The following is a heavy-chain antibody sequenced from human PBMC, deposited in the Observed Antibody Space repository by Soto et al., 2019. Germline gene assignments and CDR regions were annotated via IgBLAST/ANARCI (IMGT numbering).Heavy chain of an antibody. D-gene: IGHD6-19*01. CDR2: IIPILGIA. CDR3: AGGAGIAVAGRLLS. CDR1: GGTFSSYT. Sequence: QVQLVQSGAEVKKPGSSVKVSCKASGGTFSSYTISWVRQAPGQGLEWMGRIIPILGIANYAQKFQGRVTIAADKSTRTAYMELSSPKSEDTAVYDCAGGAGIAVAGRLLSRGQGTLVTVSS. J-gene: IGHJ4*02. V-gene: IGHV1-69*02.